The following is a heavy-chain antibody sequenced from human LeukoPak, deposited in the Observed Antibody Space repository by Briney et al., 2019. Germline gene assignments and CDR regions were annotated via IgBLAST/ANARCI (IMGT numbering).Heavy chain of an antibody. CDR2: IRYDGSNK. D-gene: IGHD3-10*01. V-gene: IGHV3-30*02. CDR3: AKDSDEYGSGSYYLFDY. J-gene: IGHJ4*02. CDR1: GFTFSSYG. Sequence: GGSLRLSCAASGFTFSSYGMHWVRQAPGKGLGWVAFIRYDGSNKYYADSVKGRFTISRDNSKNTLYLQMNSLRAEDTAVYYCAKDSDEYGSGSYYLFDYWGQGTLVTVSS.